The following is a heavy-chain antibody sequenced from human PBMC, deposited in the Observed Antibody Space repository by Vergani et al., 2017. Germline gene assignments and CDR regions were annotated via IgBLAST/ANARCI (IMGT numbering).Heavy chain of an antibody. Sequence: QVQLVESGGGVVQPGRSLRLSCAASGFTFSSYAMHWVRQAPGKGLEWVAVISYDGSNKYYADSVKGRFTISRDNSKNTLYLQMNSLGAEDTAVYYFARSWDLLWFGGSDYWGQGTLVTVSS. V-gene: IGHV3-30-3*01. CDR3: ARSWDLLWFGGSDY. J-gene: IGHJ4*02. CDR1: GFTFSSYA. CDR2: ISYDGSNK. D-gene: IGHD3-10*01.